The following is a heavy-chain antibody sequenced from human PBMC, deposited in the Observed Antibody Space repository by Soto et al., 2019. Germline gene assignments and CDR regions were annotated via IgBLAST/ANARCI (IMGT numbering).Heavy chain of an antibody. J-gene: IGHJ6*02. CDR2: INHSGST. Sequence: PSETLSHTCAVYGGSFSGYYWSWIRQPPGKGLEWIGEINHSGSTNYNPSLKSRVTISVDTSKNQFSLKLSSVTAADTAVYYCARSDYYSYYGRGYYYGLDVWGQGATVTVCS. D-gene: IGHD4-4*01. CDR3: ARSDYYSYYGRGYYYGLDV. CDR1: GGSFSGYY. V-gene: IGHV4-34*01.